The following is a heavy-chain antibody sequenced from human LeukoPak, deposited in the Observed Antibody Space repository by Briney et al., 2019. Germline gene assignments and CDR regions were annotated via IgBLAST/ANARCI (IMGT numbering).Heavy chain of an antibody. J-gene: IGHJ4*02. Sequence: GGSLRLSCAASGFTFSSYGMHWVRQAPGKGLEWVAFIRYDGSNKYYADSVKGRFTISRDNSKNTLYLQMNSLRAEDTAVYYCAKLAGWQQLVAPFDYWGQGTLVTVSS. CDR3: AKLAGWQQLVAPFDY. CDR2: IRYDGSNK. D-gene: IGHD6-13*01. CDR1: GFTFSSYG. V-gene: IGHV3-30*02.